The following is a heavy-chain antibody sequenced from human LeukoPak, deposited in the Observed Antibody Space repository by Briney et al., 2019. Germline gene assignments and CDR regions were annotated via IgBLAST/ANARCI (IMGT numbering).Heavy chain of an antibody. CDR2: ISGSGGST. Sequence: GGSLRLSCAASGFTFSDYYMSWIRQAPGKGLEWVSAISGSGGSTYYADSVKGRFTISGDNAKNTLFLQMNSLTAEDTAVYYCARSGAGGAFDMWGRGTMVTVSS. CDR1: GFTFSDYY. D-gene: IGHD3-10*01. V-gene: IGHV3-11*04. J-gene: IGHJ3*02. CDR3: ARSGAGGAFDM.